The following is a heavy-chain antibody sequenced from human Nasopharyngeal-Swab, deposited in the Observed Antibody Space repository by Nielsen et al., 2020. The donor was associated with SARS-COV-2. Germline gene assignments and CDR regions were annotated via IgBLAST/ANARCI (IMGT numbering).Heavy chain of an antibody. D-gene: IGHD1-26*01. CDR2: ISGDGGST. J-gene: IGHJ4*02. CDR3: AKDGGWVGDTRPFDY. V-gene: IGHV3-43*02. Sequence: GESLKISCAASGFTFDDYVMHWVRQAPGKGLEWVSLISGDGGSTYYADSVKGRFTISRDNSKNSLYLQMNSLRTEDTTLYYCAKDGGWVGDTRPFDYWGQGTLVTVSS. CDR1: GFTFDDYV.